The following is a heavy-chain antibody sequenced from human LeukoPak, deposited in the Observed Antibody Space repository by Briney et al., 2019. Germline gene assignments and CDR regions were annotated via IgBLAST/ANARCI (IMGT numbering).Heavy chain of an antibody. CDR2: TSVTGAVT. CDR1: GFTIKDYG. V-gene: IGHV3-48*01. Sequence: GGSLRLSCAFSGFTIKDYGVNWVRRAPGKGPEWLSHTSVTGAVTTYADSLKGRFTISSDTAKNSLYLQLNSLTVGDTAIYYCARDRDGDEDFDYWGRGTLVTVSS. D-gene: IGHD4-17*01. CDR3: ARDRDGDEDFDY. J-gene: IGHJ4*02.